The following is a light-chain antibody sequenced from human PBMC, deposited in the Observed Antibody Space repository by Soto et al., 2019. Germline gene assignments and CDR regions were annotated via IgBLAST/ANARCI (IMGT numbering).Light chain of an antibody. Sequence: EIEMTQSPTTLSVSPGERATISCRASQSVRSNLAWYQQKPGQPPKLLIYAASTMATGIPARFSGSGSGTDFTLTISSLQSEDFAIFFCQQYNNWTRDRTFGQGTKVEIK. CDR3: QQYNNWTRDRT. CDR1: QSVRSN. CDR2: AAS. J-gene: IGKJ1*01. V-gene: IGKV3-15*01.